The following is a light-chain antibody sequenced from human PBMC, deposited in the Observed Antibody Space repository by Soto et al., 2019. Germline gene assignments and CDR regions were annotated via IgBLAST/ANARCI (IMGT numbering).Light chain of an antibody. V-gene: IGLV7-46*01. J-gene: IGLJ2*01. CDR2: DTT. Sequence: QTVVTQEPSLTVSPGGTVTLTCGSSTGAVTSGHYPYWFQQKPGQAPRTLIYDTTNKHSWTPARFSGSLLGGKAALTLSGAQPEDEADYYCLLCYSGVSLFGGGTKLTVL. CDR1: TGAVTSGHY. CDR3: LLCYSGVSL.